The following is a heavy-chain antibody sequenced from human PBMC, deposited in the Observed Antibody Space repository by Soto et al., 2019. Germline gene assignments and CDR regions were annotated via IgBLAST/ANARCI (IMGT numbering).Heavy chain of an antibody. CDR2: SRNKAKSYTT. J-gene: IGHJ4*02. V-gene: IGHV3-72*01. D-gene: IGHD4-17*01. CDR3: ARTTYGDRDY. Sequence: EVQLVESGGGLVQPGGSLRLSCAIFGFTLSDHYMDWIRQAPGKGLEWVGRSRNKAKSYTTDYAAPVKGRVTISRDDSQNSLYLQLNSLKTEDTAVYYCARTTYGDRDYWGQGTLVTVSS. CDR1: GFTLSDHY.